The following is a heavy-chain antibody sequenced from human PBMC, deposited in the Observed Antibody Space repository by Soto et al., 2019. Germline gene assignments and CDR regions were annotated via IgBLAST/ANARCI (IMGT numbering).Heavy chain of an antibody. CDR2: VSFDGNNK. CDR1: GFTFRRYA. D-gene: IGHD3-22*01. V-gene: IGHV3-30-3*01. J-gene: IGHJ4*02. Sequence: QVLLVESGGGVVQPGRSLRLSCAASGFTFRRYAMHWVRQAPGKGLEWVALVSFDGNNKYYADSVKGRFTISRDNSKNTLSLQMRSLGVEDTAVYYCARDQAVYYDSSGFYPDYWGQGTLVTVSS. CDR3: ARDQAVYYDSSGFYPDY.